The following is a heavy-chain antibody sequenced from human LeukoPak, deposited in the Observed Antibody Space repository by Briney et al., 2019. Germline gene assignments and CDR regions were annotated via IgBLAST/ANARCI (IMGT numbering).Heavy chain of an antibody. J-gene: IGHJ6*03. CDR2: ISSSSSYI. CDR3: ARDREQLEGLYYYYYMDV. D-gene: IGHD6-6*01. V-gene: IGHV3-21*01. CDR1: GFTFSSYS. Sequence: GGSLRLSCAASGFTFSSYSINWVRQAPGKGLEWVSSISSSSSYIYYADSVKGRFTISRDNAKNSLYLQMNSLRAEDTAVYYCARDREQLEGLYYYYYMDVLGKGTTVTVSS.